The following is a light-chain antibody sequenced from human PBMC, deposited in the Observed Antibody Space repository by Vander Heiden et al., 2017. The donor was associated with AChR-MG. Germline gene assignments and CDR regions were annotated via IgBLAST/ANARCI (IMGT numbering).Light chain of an antibody. CDR1: SSDVGGYNY. CDR2: EVS. V-gene: IGLV2-8*01. CDR3: SSYAGSNNFVV. J-gene: IGLJ2*01. Sequence: QSAPTQPPSASGSPGQSATIPCTGTSSDVGGYNYVSWYQHHPGKAPKLMIYEVSKRPSGVPDRFSGSKSGNTASLTVSGLQAEDEADYYCSSYAGSNNFVVFGGGTKLTVL.